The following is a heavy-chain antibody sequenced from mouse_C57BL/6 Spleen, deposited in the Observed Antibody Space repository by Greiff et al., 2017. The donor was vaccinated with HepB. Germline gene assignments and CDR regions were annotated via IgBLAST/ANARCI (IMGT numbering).Heavy chain of an antibody. V-gene: IGHV1-64*01. D-gene: IGHD1-1*01. CDR2: IHPNSGST. J-gene: IGHJ2*01. Sequence: QVQLKQPGAELVKPGASVKLSCKASGYTFTSYWMHWVKQRPGQGLEWIGMIHPNSGSTNYNEKFKSKATLTVDKSSSTAYMQLSSLTSEDSAVYDCERGGVTTVVATKDFDYWGQGTTLTVSS. CDR1: GYTFTSYW. CDR3: ERGGVTTVVATKDFDY.